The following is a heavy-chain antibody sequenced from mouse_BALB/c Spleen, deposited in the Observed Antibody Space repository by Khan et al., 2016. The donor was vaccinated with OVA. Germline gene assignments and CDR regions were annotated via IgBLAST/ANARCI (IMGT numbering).Heavy chain of an antibody. CDR1: GYTFTSYV. CDR3: APVGNYYVSFAY. V-gene: IGHV1S136*01. Sequence: IQLVQSGPELVKPGASVKMSCKASGYTFTSYVMHWVKQKPGLGLEWIGYIYPFNDDTKYNEKFKGKATLTSDKSSSKAYMELSSLTSEDSAVYYCAPVGNYYVSFAYWGQGTLVTVSA. CDR2: IYPFNDDT. J-gene: IGHJ3*01. D-gene: IGHD1-1*01.